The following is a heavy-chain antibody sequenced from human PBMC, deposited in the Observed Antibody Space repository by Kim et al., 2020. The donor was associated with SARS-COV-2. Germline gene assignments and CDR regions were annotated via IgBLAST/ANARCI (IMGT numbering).Heavy chain of an antibody. J-gene: IGHJ6*03. CDR3: ARSYGSGSYYNLMYYYYYYMDV. CDR2: ISAYNGNT. D-gene: IGHD3-10*01. V-gene: IGHV1-18*01. CDR1: GYTFTSYG. Sequence: ASVKVSCKASGYTFTSYGISWVRQAPGQGLEWMGWISAYNGNTNYAQKLQGRVTMTTDTSTSTAYMELRSLRSDDTAVYYCARSYGSGSYYNLMYYYYYYMDVWGKGTTVTVSS.